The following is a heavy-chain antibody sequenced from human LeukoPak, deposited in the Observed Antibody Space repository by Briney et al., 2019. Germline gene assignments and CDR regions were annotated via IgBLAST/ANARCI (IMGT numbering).Heavy chain of an antibody. CDR1: GGSISSGSYY. D-gene: IGHD1-26*01. Sequence: SETLSLTCTVSGGSISSGSYYWGWIRQPPGKGLEWIGSIYYSRSTYHNPSLKSRVTMSVDTSKNQFSLKLSSVTAADTAVYYCARHLWSGSSYGMDVWGQGSTVTVSS. J-gene: IGHJ6*02. CDR3: ARHLWSGSSYGMDV. CDR2: IYYSRST. V-gene: IGHV4-39*01.